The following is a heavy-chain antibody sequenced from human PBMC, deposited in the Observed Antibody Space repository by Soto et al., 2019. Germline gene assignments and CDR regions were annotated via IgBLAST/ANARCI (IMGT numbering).Heavy chain of an antibody. D-gene: IGHD3-10*01. CDR1: GGSISSYY. J-gene: IGHJ5*02. CDR2: ISYSGST. CDR3: ARELFGRSVWFDP. V-gene: IGHV4-59*13. Sequence: SETLSLTCTVSGGSISSYYWTWIRQPPGKGLEWIGYISYSGSTSYNPSLKSRITISVDTSKNQFSLKVRSVTAADTAVYYCARELFGRSVWFDPWGQGTLVTVS.